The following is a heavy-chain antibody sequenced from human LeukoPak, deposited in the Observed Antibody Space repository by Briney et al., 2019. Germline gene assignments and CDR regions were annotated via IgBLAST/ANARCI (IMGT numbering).Heavy chain of an antibody. Sequence: GGSLRLSCAASGFTFPNAWVDWVRQAPGKGLEWVGHIKSKGNGGTIDYAAPVNGRFTISGDDSKNTVYLQMNSLEIEDTAVYFCTTDPARGVRGYWGQGTLVTVSS. CDR1: GFTFPNAW. CDR3: TTDPARGVRGY. CDR2: IKSKGNGGTI. J-gene: IGHJ4*02. D-gene: IGHD3-10*01. V-gene: IGHV3-15*01.